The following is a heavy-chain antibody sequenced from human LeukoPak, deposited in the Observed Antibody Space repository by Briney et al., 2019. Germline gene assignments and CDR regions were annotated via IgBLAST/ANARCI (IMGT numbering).Heavy chain of an antibody. V-gene: IGHV4-34*01. Sequence: PSETLSLTCAVYGGSFSGYHWSWIRQPPGKGLEWIGEINHSGSTNYNPSLKSRVTISVDTSKNQFSLKLSSVTAADTAVYYCARGRVGGATIGYYYYYMDVWGKGTTVTVSS. CDR1: GGSFSGYH. CDR3: ARGRVGGATIGYYYYYMDV. J-gene: IGHJ6*03. CDR2: INHSGST. D-gene: IGHD1-26*01.